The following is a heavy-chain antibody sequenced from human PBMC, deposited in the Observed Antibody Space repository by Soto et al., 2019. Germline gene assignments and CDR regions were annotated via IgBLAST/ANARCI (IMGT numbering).Heavy chain of an antibody. Sequence: GGSLRLSCAASGFTFSNAWMSWVRQAPGKGLEWVGRIKSKTDGGTTDYVAHGKGRFTISSDDSKNTLYLQMNSLKTEDTAVYYCTTVSYCGGDCHLNHAFDIWGQGTMVTVSS. CDR2: IKSKTDGGTT. D-gene: IGHD2-21*01. CDR1: GFTFSNAW. J-gene: IGHJ3*02. V-gene: IGHV3-15*01. CDR3: TTVSYCGGDCHLNHAFDI.